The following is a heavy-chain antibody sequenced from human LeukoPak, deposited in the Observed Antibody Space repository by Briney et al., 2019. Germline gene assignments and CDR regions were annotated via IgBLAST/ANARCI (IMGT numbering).Heavy chain of an antibody. D-gene: IGHD1-14*01. CDR2: IYSGGAI. Sequence: PGGSLRLSCVALGVPVSSNKKSWVRQAPGKGLEWVSLIYSGGAIRYADSVKGRFTISRDSSKNTLFLQMNDLTVEDTARYYCARRPGNWGQGILVTVSS. CDR1: GVPVSSNK. V-gene: IGHV3-53*01. CDR3: ARRPGN. J-gene: IGHJ4*02.